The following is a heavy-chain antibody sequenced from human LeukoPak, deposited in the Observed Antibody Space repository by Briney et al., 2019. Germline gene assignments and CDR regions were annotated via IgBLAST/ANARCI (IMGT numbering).Heavy chain of an antibody. CDR2: ISHTGTSI. D-gene: IGHD3-22*01. CDR1: GFTFSTYA. J-gene: IGHJ4*02. Sequence: PGGSLRLSCAASGFTFSTYAMTWVRQAPGKGPEWVSIISHTGTSIFYADSVKGRFTISGDNSRNTLFLDMNSLRAEDTALYFCAKEEERFAAWGYFDSWGQGSLVTVSS. CDR3: AKEEERFAAWGYFDS. V-gene: IGHV3-23*01.